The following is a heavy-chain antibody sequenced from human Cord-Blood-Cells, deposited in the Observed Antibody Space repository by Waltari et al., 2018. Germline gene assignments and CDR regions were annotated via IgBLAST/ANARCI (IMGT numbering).Heavy chain of an antibody. D-gene: IGHD1-7*01. V-gene: IGHV1-46*01. J-gene: IGHJ4*02. CDR3: AREENWNYLYYYFDY. Sequence: QVQLVQSGAEVKKPGASVKVSCKASGYTFTSYYMHWVRQAPGQGLEWMGIINPSGGSTSYAQKFQGRVTMTRDTSTCTVYMELSSLRSEDTAVYYCAREENWNYLYYYFDYWGQGTLVTVSS. CDR2: INPSGGST. CDR1: GYTFTSYY.